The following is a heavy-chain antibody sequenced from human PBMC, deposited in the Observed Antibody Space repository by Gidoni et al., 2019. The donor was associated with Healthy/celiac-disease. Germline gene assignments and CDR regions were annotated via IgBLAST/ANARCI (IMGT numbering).Heavy chain of an antibody. CDR1: GYTFTSYD. V-gene: IGHV1-8*01. CDR2: MNPNSGNT. J-gene: IGHJ6*02. Sequence: QVQLVQSGAEVKKPGASVKVSCKASGYTFTSYDINWVRQATGQGLEWMGWMNPNSGNTGYAQKFQGRVTMTRNTSISTAYMELSSLRSEDTAVYYCARGHYGALGYYYYGMDVWGQGTTVTVSS. D-gene: IGHD4-17*01. CDR3: ARGHYGALGYYYYGMDV.